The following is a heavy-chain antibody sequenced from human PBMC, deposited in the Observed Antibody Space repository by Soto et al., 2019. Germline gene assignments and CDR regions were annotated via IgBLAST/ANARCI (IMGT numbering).Heavy chain of an antibody. V-gene: IGHV1-2*04. CDR3: ARERAVVVPAAMGYGMDV. CDR1: GYTFTGYY. Sequence: VASVKVSCKASGYTFTGYYMHWVRQAPGQGLEWMGWINPNSGGTNYAQKFQGWVTMTRDTSISTAYMELSRLRSDDTAVYYCARERAVVVPAAMGYGMDVWGQGTTVTVSS. CDR2: INPNSGGT. J-gene: IGHJ6*02. D-gene: IGHD2-2*01.